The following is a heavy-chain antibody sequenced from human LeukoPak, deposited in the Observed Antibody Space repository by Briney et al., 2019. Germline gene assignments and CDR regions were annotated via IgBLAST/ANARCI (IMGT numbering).Heavy chain of an antibody. V-gene: IGHV3-21*01. Sequence: PGGSLRLSCAASGFTFSSYSMNWVRQAPGKGLEWVSSISSSSSYIYYADSAKGRFTISRDNAKNSLYLQMNSLRAEDTAVYYCARDHYDILTGYYYIDYWGQGTLVTVSS. CDR1: GFTFSSYS. CDR3: ARDHYDILTGYYYIDY. D-gene: IGHD3-9*01. CDR2: ISSSSSYI. J-gene: IGHJ4*02.